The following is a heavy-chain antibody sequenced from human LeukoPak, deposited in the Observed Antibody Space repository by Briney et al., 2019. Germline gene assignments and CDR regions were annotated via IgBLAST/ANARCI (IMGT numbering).Heavy chain of an antibody. V-gene: IGHV3-48*01. CDR2: ISSSSSTI. Sequence: GGSLRLSRAASGFTFSSYSMNWVRQAPGKGLEWVSYISSSSSTIYYADSVKGRFTISRDNAKNSLYLQMNSLRAEDTAVYYCARADLYYYDSSGPDYWGQGTLVTVSS. J-gene: IGHJ4*02. CDR1: GFTFSSYS. CDR3: ARADLYYYDSSGPDY. D-gene: IGHD3-22*01.